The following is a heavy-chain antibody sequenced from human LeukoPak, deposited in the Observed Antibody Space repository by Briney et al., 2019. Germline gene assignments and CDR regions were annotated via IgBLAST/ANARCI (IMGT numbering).Heavy chain of an antibody. CDR1: GFTFSSFS. CDR3: ARGYSSSWSPSNYFDY. J-gene: IGHJ4*02. D-gene: IGHD6-13*01. V-gene: IGHV3-48*02. CDR2: ISTGSSTI. Sequence: GGSLRLSCAASGFTFSSFSMNWVRQAPGKGLEWVSYISTGSSTIYYADFVKGRFTISRDNAKNSLYLQMNSLRDEDTAVNYCARGYSSSWSPSNYFDYWGQGTLVTVSS.